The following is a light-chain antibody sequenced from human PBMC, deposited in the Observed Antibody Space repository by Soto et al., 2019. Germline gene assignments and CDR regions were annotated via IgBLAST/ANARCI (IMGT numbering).Light chain of an antibody. J-gene: IGKJ5*01. CDR2: GAS. CDR3: QQRSNWPPIT. Sequence: EIVLTQSPATLSLSPGERATLSCRASQGVSSYLAWCQQRPGQAPRLLIYGASTRAAGIPARFSGSGSGTDFTLTISSLEPEDFAVYYCQQRSNWPPITFGQGTRLEIK. CDR1: QGVSSY. V-gene: IGKV3-11*01.